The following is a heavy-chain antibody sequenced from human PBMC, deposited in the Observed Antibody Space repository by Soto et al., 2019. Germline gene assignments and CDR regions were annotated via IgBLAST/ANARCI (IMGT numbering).Heavy chain of an antibody. D-gene: IGHD4-17*01. CDR3: ARGRSTVTRIGVYNWFDP. Sequence: PSXTLSLTCAVYGGSLSGYYWSWIRQPPVNGLEWIGEINHSGSTNYNPSLKSRVTISVDTSKNQFSLKLSSVTAADTAVYYCARGRSTVTRIGVYNWFDPWGQGTLVTVSS. CDR2: INHSGST. CDR1: GGSLSGYY. J-gene: IGHJ5*02. V-gene: IGHV4-34*01.